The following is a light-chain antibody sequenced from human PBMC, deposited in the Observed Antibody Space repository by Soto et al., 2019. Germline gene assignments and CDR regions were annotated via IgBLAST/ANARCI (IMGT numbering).Light chain of an antibody. CDR3: QHYNSYSEA. J-gene: IGKJ1*01. Sequence: DIELHSSPSTLSSSVGVRVTITCRASQTISSWLAWYQQKPGKAPKLLIYKASTLKSGVPSRFSGSGSGTEFTLTISSLQPDEFATYYCQHYNSYSEAVGQGTKVDIK. V-gene: IGKV1-5*03. CDR2: KAS. CDR1: QTISSW.